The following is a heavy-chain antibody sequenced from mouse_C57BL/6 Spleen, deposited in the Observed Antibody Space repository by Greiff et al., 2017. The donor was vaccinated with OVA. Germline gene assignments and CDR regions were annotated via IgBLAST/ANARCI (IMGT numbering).Heavy chain of an antibody. J-gene: IGHJ4*01. Sequence: EVQLQQSGAELVKPGASVKLTCTASGFNIKDYYMNWVKQRTEQGLEWIGRIDPEDGETKYAPKFKGKATITADTTSNTAYLQLSSLTSEDTAVYYCARDYDGSSNAMDYWGQGTSVTVSS. CDR3: ARDYDGSSNAMDY. D-gene: IGHD1-1*01. V-gene: IGHV14-2*01. CDR2: IDPEDGET. CDR1: GFNIKDYY.